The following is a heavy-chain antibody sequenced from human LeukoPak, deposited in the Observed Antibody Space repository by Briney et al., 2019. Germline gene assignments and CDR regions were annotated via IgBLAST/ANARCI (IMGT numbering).Heavy chain of an antibody. J-gene: IGHJ4*02. Sequence: GGSLRLSCEASGFIFSNYAMSWVRQAPARGLEWVSSLRGDGDTFYADSVKGRFTISRDNSKNTLYLQMNSLRAEDTAVYYCAKDRGMGQWLPLTFDYWGQGTLVTVSS. CDR2: LRGDGDT. CDR3: AKDRGMGQWLPLTFDY. D-gene: IGHD6-19*01. V-gene: IGHV3-23*01. CDR1: GFIFSNYA.